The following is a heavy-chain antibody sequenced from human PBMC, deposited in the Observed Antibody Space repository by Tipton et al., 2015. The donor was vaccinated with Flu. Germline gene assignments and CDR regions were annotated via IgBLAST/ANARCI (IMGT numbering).Heavy chain of an antibody. J-gene: IGHJ4*02. CDR2: ISNSGSTI. CDR1: GFTFSSYE. D-gene: IGHD6-19*01. V-gene: IGHV3-48*03. Sequence: SLRLSCAASGFTFSSYEMNWVRQAPGKGLEWVSYISNSGSTIYYADSVKGRFTISRDNAKNSLYLQMNSLRADDTAVYYCARTSGWTLGYWGQGTPVTVSS. CDR3: ARTSGWTLGY.